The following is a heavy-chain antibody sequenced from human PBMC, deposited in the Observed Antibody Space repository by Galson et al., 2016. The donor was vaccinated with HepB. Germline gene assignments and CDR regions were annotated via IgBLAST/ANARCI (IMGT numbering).Heavy chain of an antibody. D-gene: IGHD2-21*02. CDR1: GFTASSNY. CDR2: ISTGGGT. Sequence: SLRLSCAASGFTASSNYMTWVRQAPGKGLEWVSVISTGGGTYSADSVKGRFTISRDNSKNTPYLQLNSLRAEDTAVYYCARDLGYCGGDCYKGALMDWGQGALVTVSS. CDR3: ARDLGYCGGDCYKGALMD. J-gene: IGHJ4*02. V-gene: IGHV3-53*01.